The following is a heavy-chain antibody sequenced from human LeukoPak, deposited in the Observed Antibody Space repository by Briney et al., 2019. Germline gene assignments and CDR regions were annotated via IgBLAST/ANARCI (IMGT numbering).Heavy chain of an antibody. Sequence: SETLSLTCAVYGGSFSGYYWSWIRQPPGKGLEWIGEINHSGSTNYNPSLKSRVTISVDTSKNQFSLKLSSVTAADTAVYYCASWPERARGSGSYFRDYWGQGTLVTVSS. J-gene: IGHJ4*02. CDR1: GGSFSGYY. CDR3: ASWPERARGSGSYFRDY. CDR2: INHSGST. V-gene: IGHV4-34*01. D-gene: IGHD3-10*01.